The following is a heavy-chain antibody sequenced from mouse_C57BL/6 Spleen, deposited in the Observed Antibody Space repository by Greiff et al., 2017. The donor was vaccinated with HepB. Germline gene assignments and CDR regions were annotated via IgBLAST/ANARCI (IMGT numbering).Heavy chain of an antibody. V-gene: IGHV1-50*01. CDR3: ARYWGSSGRAMDY. D-gene: IGHD4-1*01. J-gene: IGHJ4*01. CDR2: IDPSDSYT. CDR1: GYTFTSYW. Sequence: QVQLKQPGAELVKPGASVKLSCKASGYTFTSYWMQWVKQRPGQGLEWIGEIDPSDSYTNYNQKFKGKATLTVDTSSSTAYMQLSSLTSEDSAVYYCARYWGSSGRAMDYWGQGTSVTVSS.